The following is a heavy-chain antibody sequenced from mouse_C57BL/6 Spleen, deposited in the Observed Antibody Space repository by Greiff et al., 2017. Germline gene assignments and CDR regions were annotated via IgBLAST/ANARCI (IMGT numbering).Heavy chain of an antibody. CDR3: ARGGLPYFDV. J-gene: IGHJ1*03. CDR2: INPSTGGT. Sequence: EVQLQESGPELVKPGASVKISCKASGYSFTGYYMNWVKQSPEKSLEWIGEINPSTGGTTYNQKFKAKATLTVDKSSSTAYMQLKSLTSEDSAVYYCARGGLPYFDVWGTGTTVTVSS. D-gene: IGHD2-2*01. CDR1: GYSFTGYY. V-gene: IGHV1-42*01.